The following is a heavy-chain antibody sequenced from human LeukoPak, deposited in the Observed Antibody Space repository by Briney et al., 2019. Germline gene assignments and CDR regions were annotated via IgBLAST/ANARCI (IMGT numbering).Heavy chain of an antibody. CDR3: ARLGYCSSNSCYGVDY. Sequence: ASVKVSCKASGYTFTNFIINWVRQAPGQGLEWMGWISAYNDNTSYAQMFQDRVTMSTDTSTSTAYMELRSLRFDGTAVCYCARLGYCSSNSCYGVDYWGQGTLVTVSS. V-gene: IGHV1-18*01. CDR1: GYTFTNFI. J-gene: IGHJ4*02. D-gene: IGHD2-2*01. CDR2: ISAYNDNT.